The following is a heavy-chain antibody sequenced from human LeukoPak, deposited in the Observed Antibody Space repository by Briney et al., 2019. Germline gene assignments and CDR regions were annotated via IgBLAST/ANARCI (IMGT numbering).Heavy chain of an antibody. J-gene: IGHJ6*02. CDR2: INPSGGST. V-gene: IGHV1-46*01. CDR3: ARDGRETIFGVALTNYYYYYGMDV. Sequence: ASVKVSCKASGYTFTSYYVHWVRQAPGRGLEWMGIINPSGGSTSYAQKFQGRVTMTRDTSTSTVYMELSSLRSEDTAVYYCARDGRETIFGVALTNYYYYYGMDVWGQGTTVTVSS. CDR1: GYTFTSYY. D-gene: IGHD3-3*01.